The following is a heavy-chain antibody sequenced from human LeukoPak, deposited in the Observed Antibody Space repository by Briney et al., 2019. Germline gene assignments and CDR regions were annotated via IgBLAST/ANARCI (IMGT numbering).Heavy chain of an antibody. CDR2: INPNSGGT. D-gene: IGHD1-26*01. CDR1: GYTFTGYY. V-gene: IGHV1-2*02. Sequence: ASVKVSCKASGYTFTGYYMHWVRQAPGQGLEWMGWINPNSGGTNYAQKFQGRVTMTRDTSISTAYMELSSLRSEDTAVYYCAREVRWELPTHAFDIWGQGTMVTVSS. CDR3: AREVRWELPTHAFDI. J-gene: IGHJ3*02.